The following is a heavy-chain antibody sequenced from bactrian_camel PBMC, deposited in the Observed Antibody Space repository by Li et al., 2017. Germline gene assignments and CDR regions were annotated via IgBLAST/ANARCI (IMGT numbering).Heavy chain of an antibody. D-gene: IGHD6*01. CDR1: GGDC. CDR2: LGDDGTT. CDR3: AAGGVPYGGRCDSDPNAFGY. Sequence: HVQLVESGGGSTQPGGSMILSCIAGGDCKGWFRQAPGQEREGVAALGDDGTTTYADSVKGRFTISRDDAKNTLYLQRNNLKPDDTATYYCAAGGVPYGGRCDSDPNAFGYWGQGTQVTVS. J-gene: IGHJ6*01. V-gene: IGHV3S53*01.